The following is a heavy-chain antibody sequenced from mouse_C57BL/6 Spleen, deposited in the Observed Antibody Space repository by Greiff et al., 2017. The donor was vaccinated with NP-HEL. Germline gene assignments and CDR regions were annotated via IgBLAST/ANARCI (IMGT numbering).Heavy chain of an antibody. V-gene: IGHV1-26*01. Sequence: EVQLQQSGPELVKPGASVKISCKASGYTFTDYYMNWVKQSHGKSLEWIGDINPNNGGTSYNQKFKGKATLTVDKSSSTAYMELRSLTSEDAAVYYCASGGLITTVVAPMDYWGQGTSVTVSS. D-gene: IGHD1-1*01. CDR2: INPNNGGT. CDR1: GYTFTDYY. CDR3: ASGGLITTVVAPMDY. J-gene: IGHJ4*01.